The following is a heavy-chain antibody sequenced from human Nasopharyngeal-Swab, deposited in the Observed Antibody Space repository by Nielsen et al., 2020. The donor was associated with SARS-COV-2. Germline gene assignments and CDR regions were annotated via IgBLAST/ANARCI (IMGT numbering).Heavy chain of an antibody. D-gene: IGHD3-3*01. J-gene: IGHJ4*02. CDR2: ISYDGSNK. V-gene: IGHV3-30-3*01. CDR1: GFTFSSCA. Sequence: GESLKISCAASGFTFSSCAMHWVRQAPGKGLEWVAVISYDGSNKYYADSVKGRFTISRDISKNTLYLQMNSLRAEDTAVYYCARAPRITIFGVVTYSGYFDYWGQGTLVTVSS. CDR3: ARAPRITIFGVVTYSGYFDY.